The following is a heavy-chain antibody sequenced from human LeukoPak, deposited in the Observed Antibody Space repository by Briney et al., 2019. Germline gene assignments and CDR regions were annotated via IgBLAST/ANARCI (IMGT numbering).Heavy chain of an antibody. D-gene: IGHD3-22*01. CDR2: INHSGST. CDR1: GGSFSAYY. V-gene: IGHV4-34*01. CDR3: ARDHYDSSGYSRDAFDI. J-gene: IGHJ3*02. Sequence: SETLSLTCAVYGGSFSAYYWSWIRQPPGKGLEYIGEINHSGSTNYNPSLKSRVTISVDTSKNQFSLKLSSVTAADTAVYYCARDHYDSSGYSRDAFDIWGQGTMVTVSS.